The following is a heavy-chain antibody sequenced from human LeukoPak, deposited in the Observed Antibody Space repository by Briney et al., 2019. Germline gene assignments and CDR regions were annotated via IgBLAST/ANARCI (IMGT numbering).Heavy chain of an antibody. CDR3: ARDRGVWTEGAYYGNWFDP. J-gene: IGHJ5*02. D-gene: IGHD3/OR15-3a*01. Sequence: SETLSLTCTVSGGSISYYWSWIRQPAGKGLEWIGRIYTSGSTNHNPSLKSRVPMSVDTSKNQFSLKLSSVTAADTAVYYCARDRGVWTEGAYYGNWFDPWGQGTLVTVSS. CDR2: IYTSGST. V-gene: IGHV4-4*07. CDR1: GGSISYY.